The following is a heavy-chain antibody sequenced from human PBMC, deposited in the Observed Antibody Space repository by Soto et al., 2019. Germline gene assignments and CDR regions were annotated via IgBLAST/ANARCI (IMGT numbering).Heavy chain of an antibody. V-gene: IGHV4-38-2*01. CDR2: IYHTGNT. J-gene: IGHJ3*02. D-gene: IGHD3-22*01. Sequence: PSEKLSLTCAPSGDSISRGLSWGWISQSPGKGLEWIGSIYHTGNTYYKASLRSRVTISVDTSKNQFSLKLTSVTAADTAVYYCARNKMYYDNSGNYSLYGFDIWGQGTVVT. CDR1: GDSISRGLS. CDR3: ARNKMYYDNSGNYSLYGFDI.